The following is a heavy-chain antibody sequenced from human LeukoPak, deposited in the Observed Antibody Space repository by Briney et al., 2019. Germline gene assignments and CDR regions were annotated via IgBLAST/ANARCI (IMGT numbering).Heavy chain of an antibody. CDR1: GFIFSSYD. CDR2: ISGSGGST. CDR3: AARSGPQEGFDY. J-gene: IGHJ4*02. Sequence: GRSLRLSCAASGFIFSSYDMHWARQAPGKGLEWVSAISGSGGSTYYADSVKGRFTISRDNSKNTLYLQMNSLRAEDTAVYYCAARSGPQEGFDYWGQGTLVTVSS. D-gene: IGHD2-15*01. V-gene: IGHV3-23*01.